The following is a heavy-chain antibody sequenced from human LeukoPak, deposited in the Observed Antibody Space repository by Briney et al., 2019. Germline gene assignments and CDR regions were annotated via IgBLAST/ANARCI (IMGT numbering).Heavy chain of an antibody. CDR3: VRDRYCTNGVCPVYYYYGMDV. J-gene: IGHJ6*02. Sequence: ASVKVSCKASGYTFTSYGISWVRQAPGQGLEWMGWISAYNGDTNYAQKLQGRVTMTTDTSTSTAYMELRSLRSDDTAVYYCVRDRYCTNGVCPVYYYYGMDVWGQGTTVTVSS. CDR1: GYTFTSYG. V-gene: IGHV1-18*01. CDR2: ISAYNGDT. D-gene: IGHD2-8*01.